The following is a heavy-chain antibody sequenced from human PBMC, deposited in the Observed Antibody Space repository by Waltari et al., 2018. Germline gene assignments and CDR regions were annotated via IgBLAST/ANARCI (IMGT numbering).Heavy chain of an antibody. CDR1: GGSISSYY. V-gene: IGHV4-59*01. CDR3: ARGGGGDWEWFDP. D-gene: IGHD2-21*02. Sequence: QVQLQESGPRLVKPSETLSLICTVSGGSISSYYWSWIRQPPGKGLYWIGYIYYTGSTNFNPSLKSRVTMSVDTSKNQFSLKLSSVTAADTAVYYCARGGGGDWEWFDPWGQGTLVTVSS. CDR2: IYYTGST. J-gene: IGHJ5*02.